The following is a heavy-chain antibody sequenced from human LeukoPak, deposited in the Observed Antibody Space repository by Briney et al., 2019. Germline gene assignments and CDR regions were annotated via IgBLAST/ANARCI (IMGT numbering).Heavy chain of an antibody. Sequence: ASVKVSCKASGYTFTSYGISWVRQAPGQGLEWMGWISAYNGNTNYAQKLQGRVTMTTDSSTSTAYMELRSLRSEDTAVYYYARDSYDSSGYYYEAVDPWGQGTLVTVSS. V-gene: IGHV1-18*01. J-gene: IGHJ5*02. CDR1: GYTFTSYG. CDR2: ISAYNGNT. CDR3: ARDSYDSSGYYYEAVDP. D-gene: IGHD3-22*01.